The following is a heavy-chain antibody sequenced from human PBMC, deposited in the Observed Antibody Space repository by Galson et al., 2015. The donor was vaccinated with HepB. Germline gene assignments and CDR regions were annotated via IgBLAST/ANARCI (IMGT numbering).Heavy chain of an antibody. Sequence: SLRLSCATSGFIFSTYSMNWVRQAPGKGLEWVSSISSGSSYIYYADSVKGRFTISRDNAKNSLYLQMNSLRAEDTAVYYCARGTIFGVVPVDYWGQGILVTVSS. CDR2: ISSGSSYI. CDR3: ARGTIFGVVPVDY. D-gene: IGHD3-3*01. V-gene: IGHV3-21*01. J-gene: IGHJ4*02. CDR1: GFIFSTYS.